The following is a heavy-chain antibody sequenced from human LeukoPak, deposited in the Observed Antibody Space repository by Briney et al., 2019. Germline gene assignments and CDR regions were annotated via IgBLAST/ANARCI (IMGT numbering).Heavy chain of an antibody. V-gene: IGHV1-46*01. CDR2: INPGGGST. CDR1: GYTFTSYY. J-gene: IGHJ4*02. Sequence: ASVKVSCKASGYTFTSYYMHWVRQAPGQGLEWMGIINPGGGSTSYAQKFQGRVTMTRDMSTSTVYMELSSLRSEDTAVYYCAREGGSSSTSYYFDYWGQGTLVTVSS. D-gene: IGHD6-6*01. CDR3: AREGGSSSTSYYFDY.